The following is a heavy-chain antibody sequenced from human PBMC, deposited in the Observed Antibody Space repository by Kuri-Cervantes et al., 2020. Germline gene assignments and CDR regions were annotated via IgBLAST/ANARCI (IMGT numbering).Heavy chain of an antibody. CDR1: GFTVSSYS. Sequence: GESPKISCAASGFTVSSYSMNWVRQAPGQGLEWVLSISSSSSYIYYANSVKGRFTISRDNAKNSLYLQINSLRAEDTAVYYCARVTQPAAVDYWGQGTLVTVSS. CDR2: ISSSSSYI. D-gene: IGHD2-2*01. CDR3: ARVTQPAAVDY. J-gene: IGHJ4*02. V-gene: IGHV3-21*01.